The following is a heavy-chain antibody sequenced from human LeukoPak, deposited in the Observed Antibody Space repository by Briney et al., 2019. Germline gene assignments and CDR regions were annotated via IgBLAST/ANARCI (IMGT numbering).Heavy chain of an antibody. D-gene: IGHD3-22*01. CDR1: GYSLISYW. J-gene: IGHJ4*02. CDR3: ATVPTGRSEYDNSDYYPYFDY. V-gene: IGHV5-51*01. Sequence: NRGESLKISCKGSGYSLISYWIGWVRQMPGKGLEWMGIIYPADSNTRYSPSFQGQVTISADKSISTAYLQWSSLKASDTAMYYCATVPTGRSEYDNSDYYPYFDYWGQGTWVTVSP. CDR2: IYPADSNT.